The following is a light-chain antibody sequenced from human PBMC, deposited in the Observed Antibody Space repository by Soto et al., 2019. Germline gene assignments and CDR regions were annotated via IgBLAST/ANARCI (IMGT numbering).Light chain of an antibody. J-gene: IGKJ5*01. Sequence: EIVMTQSPATLSVTPGERATLSCRASQSVSSNLAWHQQKPGQAPRLLIYDASNRATGIPARFSGSGPGTDFTLTISSLEPEDFAVYYCQQRSNWHSFGQGTRLEIK. CDR1: QSVSSN. CDR3: QQRSNWHS. V-gene: IGKV3D-11*02. CDR2: DAS.